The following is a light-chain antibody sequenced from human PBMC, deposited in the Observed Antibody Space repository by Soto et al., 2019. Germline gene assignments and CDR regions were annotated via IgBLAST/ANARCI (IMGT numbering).Light chain of an antibody. CDR2: GNS. CDR3: QSYDSSLSGWV. V-gene: IGLV1-40*01. J-gene: IGLJ3*02. CDR1: NSNIGAGYD. Sequence: QSALTQPPSVSGAPGQRVTISCTGYNSNIGAGYDVHWYQQLPGTAPKLLIYGNSNRPSGVPDRFSASKSGTSASLAITGLQAEDEADYYCQSYDSSLSGWVFGGGTQLTVL.